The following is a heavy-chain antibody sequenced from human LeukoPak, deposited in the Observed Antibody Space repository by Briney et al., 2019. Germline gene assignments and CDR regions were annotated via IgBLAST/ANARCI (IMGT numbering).Heavy chain of an antibody. V-gene: IGHV4-34*01. CDR2: INHSGST. Sequence: SETLSLTCAVYGGSFSGYYWSWIRQPPGKGLEWIGEINHSGSTNYNPSLKSRVTISVDTSKNQFSLKLSSVTAADTAVYYCAGARDYSNPRINWFDPWGQGTLVTVSS. D-gene: IGHD4-11*01. CDR3: AGARDYSNPRINWFDP. CDR1: GGSFSGYY. J-gene: IGHJ5*02.